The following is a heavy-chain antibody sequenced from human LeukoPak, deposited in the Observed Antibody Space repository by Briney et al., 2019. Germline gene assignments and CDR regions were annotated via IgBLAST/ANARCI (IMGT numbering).Heavy chain of an antibody. V-gene: IGHV1-69*05. CDR1: GGTFSSYA. D-gene: IGHD3-22*01. CDR2: IIPIFGTA. CDR3: ARDWSRSSGFFGPPAN. J-gene: IGHJ4*02. Sequence: ASVKVSCKASGGTFSSYAISWVRQAPGQGLEWMRRIIPIFGTANYAQKFQGRVTITTDESTNTAYMELSSLRSEDTAVYYCARDWSRSSGFFGPPANWGQGTLVTVSS.